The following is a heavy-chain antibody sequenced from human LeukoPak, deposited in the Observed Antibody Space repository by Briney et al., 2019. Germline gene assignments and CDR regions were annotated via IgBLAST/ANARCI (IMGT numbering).Heavy chain of an antibody. V-gene: IGHV1-18*01. CDR2: ISAYNGNT. CDR3: ARDFNDYGDYVGDY. CDR1: GYTFTSYG. D-gene: IGHD4-17*01. Sequence: ASVKVSCKASGYTFTSYGISWVRQAPGQGLEWMGWISAYNGNTNYTQKLQGRVTMTTDTSTSTAYMELRSLRSDDTAVYYCARDFNDYGDYVGDYWGQGTLVTVSS. J-gene: IGHJ4*02.